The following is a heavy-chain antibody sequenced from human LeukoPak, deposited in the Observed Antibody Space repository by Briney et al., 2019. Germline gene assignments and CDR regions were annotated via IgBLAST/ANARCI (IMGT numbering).Heavy chain of an antibody. CDR3: ARDRNLHGFDY. CDR2: IHYSGST. V-gene: IGHV4-59*01. J-gene: IGHJ4*02. CDR1: GGSISSYY. Sequence: SETLSLTCTVSGGSISSYYWSWIRQPPGKGLEWIGYIHYSGSTNYNPSLKSRVTISVDMSKNQFSLKLSSVTAADTAVYYCARDRNLHGFDYWGQGTLVTVSS.